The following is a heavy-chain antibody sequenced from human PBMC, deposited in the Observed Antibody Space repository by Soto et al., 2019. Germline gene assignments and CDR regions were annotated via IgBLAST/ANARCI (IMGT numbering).Heavy chain of an antibody. D-gene: IGHD6-13*01. Sequence: GGSLRLSCAASGFTFSSHWMSWVRQAPGKGLEWVANIKQGGSEKNYLDSVKGRFTISRDDARNSVYLQMNSLRGEDTAVYYCAREGTARSGFDYWGQGTLVTVSS. CDR2: IKQGGSEK. J-gene: IGHJ4*02. V-gene: IGHV3-7*05. CDR1: GFTFSSHW. CDR3: AREGTARSGFDY.